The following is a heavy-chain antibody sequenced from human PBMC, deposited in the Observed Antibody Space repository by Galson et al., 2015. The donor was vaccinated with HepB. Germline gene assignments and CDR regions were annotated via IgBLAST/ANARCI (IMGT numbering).Heavy chain of an antibody. V-gene: IGHV5-10-1*01. D-gene: IGHD1-26*01. Sequence: QSGAEVKKPGESLKISCKASGYRFPDYWISWVRQKPGKGLEWMGRIDPGDSYTYYNPSFRGQATISVDKSATTAYLQWSSLKASDSAMYFCARHEGQAGSLGYFDLWGRGTVVIVTS. CDR2: IDPGDSYT. CDR3: ARHEGQAGSLGYFDL. CDR1: GYRFPDYW. J-gene: IGHJ2*01.